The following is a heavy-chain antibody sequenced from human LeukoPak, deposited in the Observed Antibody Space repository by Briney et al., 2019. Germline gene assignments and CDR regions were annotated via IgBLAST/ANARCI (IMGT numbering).Heavy chain of an antibody. Sequence: GGTLRLSCAASGFTFRTFAMSWVRQAPGKGLEWVSAISSTGGNAHYADSVTVPFTISRDTSKNTMYLQMNSLGLEAAAVYYCARDDELCRTGACYWTNFDYWGQGTLVTVSS. CDR1: GFTFRTFA. V-gene: IGHV3-23*01. J-gene: IGHJ4*02. CDR3: ARDDELCRTGACYWTNFDY. CDR2: ISSTGGNA. D-gene: IGHD2-21*02.